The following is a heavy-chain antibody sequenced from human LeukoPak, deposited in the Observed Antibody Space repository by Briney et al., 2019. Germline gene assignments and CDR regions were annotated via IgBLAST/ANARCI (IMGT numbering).Heavy chain of an antibody. CDR2: IYSDNT. V-gene: IGHV3-53*01. Sequence: GGSLRLSCTVSGFTVSSNSMSWGRQAPGKGLEWVSFIYSDNTHYSDSVKGRFTISRDNAKNSLYLQMNSLRAEDTAFYYCARVQQYDKFDYWGQGTLVTVSS. J-gene: IGHJ4*02. CDR3: ARVQQYDKFDY. CDR1: GFTVSSNS. D-gene: IGHD3-22*01.